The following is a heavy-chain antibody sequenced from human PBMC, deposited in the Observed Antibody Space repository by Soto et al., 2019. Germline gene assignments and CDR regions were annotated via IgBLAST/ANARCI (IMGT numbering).Heavy chain of an antibody. CDR3: ANLLGIAVAGSFSYTGKDV. CDR1: GFTFSSLA. D-gene: IGHD6-19*01. J-gene: IGHJ6*02. CDR2: ISFDGTNT. V-gene: IGHV3-30*18. Sequence: PGGSLRLSCAASGFTFSSLAMHWVRQAPGKGLEWVAVISFDGTNTHYADSAKGRSTISRDNSKNTLFLQMNSLRVEDTAVYYCANLLGIAVAGSFSYTGKDVWGQGTTVTVSS.